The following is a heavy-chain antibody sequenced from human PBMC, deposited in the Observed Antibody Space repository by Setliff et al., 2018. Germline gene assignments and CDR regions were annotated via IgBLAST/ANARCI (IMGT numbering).Heavy chain of an antibody. CDR1: GFTFDDYA. Sequence: PGGSLRLSCAASGFTFDDYAMHWVRQAPGKGLEWVANIKQDGSEKYYVDSVNGRFTISRDNAKNSLYLQMNSLRAEDTAVYYCARGLPGDYWGQGTLVTVSS. CDR3: ARGLPGDY. CDR2: IKQDGSEK. J-gene: IGHJ4*02. V-gene: IGHV3-7*04.